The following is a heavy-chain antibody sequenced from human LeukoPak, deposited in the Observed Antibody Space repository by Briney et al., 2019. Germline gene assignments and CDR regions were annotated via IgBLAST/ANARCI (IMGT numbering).Heavy chain of an antibody. V-gene: IGHV3-7*01. CDR1: GFTFSSSA. CDR2: MKGDGSEK. Sequence: GGSLRLSCAASGFTFSSSAMSWVRQAPGKGLEWVANMKGDGSEKHYVDSMKGRFTISRDNAKNSLYLQMNSLTAEDTAVYYCARQVQYRSGYFPPDPWGQGTLVTVSS. J-gene: IGHJ5*02. CDR3: ARQVQYRSGYFPPDP. D-gene: IGHD6-19*01.